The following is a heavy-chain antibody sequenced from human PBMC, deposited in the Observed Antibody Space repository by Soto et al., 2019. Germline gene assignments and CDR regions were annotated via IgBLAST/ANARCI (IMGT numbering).Heavy chain of an antibody. V-gene: IGHV3-74*01. J-gene: IGHJ4*02. D-gene: IGHD3-9*01. CDR1: GITFSPYR. Sequence: EVQLVESGGGLVQPGGSLRLSCVVSGITFSPYRMHWVRQAPGKGLVWVSHIKRDGTVTHYPDSVSGRLIISRDNAKNTLFLQINSVRAADMDVYYCAGENCDFVTGYYLDYWGQGALVTVSS. CDR3: AGENCDFVTGYYLDY. CDR2: IKRDGTVT.